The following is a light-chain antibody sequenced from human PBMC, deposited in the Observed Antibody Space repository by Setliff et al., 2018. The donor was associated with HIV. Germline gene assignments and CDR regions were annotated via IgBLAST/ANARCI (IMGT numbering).Light chain of an antibody. V-gene: IGLV2-14*03. CDR3: SSYTSTRALL. J-gene: IGLJ2*01. Sequence: QSALAQPASVSGSPGQSVTISCTGTSSDVGGYNFVSWYQQHPGKTPELLIYDVTNRPSGVSDRFSGSKSGNTASLTISGLQPEDEADYYCSSYTSTRALLFGGGTKVTVL. CDR1: SSDVGGYNF. CDR2: DVT.